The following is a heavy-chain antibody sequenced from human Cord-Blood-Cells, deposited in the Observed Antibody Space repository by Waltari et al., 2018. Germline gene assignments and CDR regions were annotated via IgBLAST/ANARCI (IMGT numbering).Heavy chain of an antibody. CDR1: GGTFSSYA. CDR3: ARGTGCGGDCSFAFDI. V-gene: IGHV1-69*01. CDR2: IIPIFGTA. Sequence: QVQLVQSGAEVKKPGSSVKVSCKASGGTFSSYAISCVLQAPGQGLEWMGGIIPIFGTANYAQKFQGRVTITADESTSTAYMELSSLRSEDTAVYYCARGTGCGGDCSFAFDIWGQGTMVTVSS. J-gene: IGHJ3*02. D-gene: IGHD2-21*02.